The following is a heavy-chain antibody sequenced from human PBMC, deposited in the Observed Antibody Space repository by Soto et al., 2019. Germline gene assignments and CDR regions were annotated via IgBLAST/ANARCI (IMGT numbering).Heavy chain of an antibody. D-gene: IGHD4-17*01. CDR3: TKPTTVITSYYFDY. CDR2: ISYDGINK. J-gene: IGHJ4*02. V-gene: IGHV3-30*18. CDR1: GFTFSRYG. Sequence: QVQLVESGGGVVKPGRSLRLSCAASGFTFSRYGMQWVRQAPGKGLEWVAIISYDGINKFYADSVKGRFTISTNNSKNALDLEMNNLRAEDTAVYYCTKPTTVITSYYFDYCGQGTLVTVSS.